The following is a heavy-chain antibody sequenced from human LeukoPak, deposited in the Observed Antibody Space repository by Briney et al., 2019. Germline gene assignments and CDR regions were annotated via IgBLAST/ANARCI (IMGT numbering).Heavy chain of an antibody. V-gene: IGHV1-18*01. CDR2: ISAYNGNT. D-gene: IGHD2-2*01. Sequence: ASVTVSCKASGYTFTSYGISWVRQAPGQGLEWMGWISAYNGNTNYAQKLQGRVTMTTDTSTSTAYMELRSLRSDDTAVYYCARDIVVVPAATFGSGWYSYYYGMDVWGQGTTVTVSS. J-gene: IGHJ6*02. CDR1: GYTFTSYG. CDR3: ARDIVVVPAATFGSGWYSYYYGMDV.